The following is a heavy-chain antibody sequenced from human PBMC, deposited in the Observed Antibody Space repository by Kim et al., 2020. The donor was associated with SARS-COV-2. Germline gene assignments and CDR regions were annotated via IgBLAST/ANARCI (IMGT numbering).Heavy chain of an antibody. Sequence: SETLSLTCTVSGGSISSYYWSWIRQPPGKGLEWIGYIYYSGSTNYNPSLKSRVTISVDTSKNQFSLKLSSVTAADTAVYYCASAITVAGPLFGAFDIWGQATMVTVSS. CDR1: GGSISSYY. CDR3: ASAITVAGPLFGAFDI. J-gene: IGHJ3*02. D-gene: IGHD6-19*01. CDR2: IYYSGST. V-gene: IGHV4-59*01.